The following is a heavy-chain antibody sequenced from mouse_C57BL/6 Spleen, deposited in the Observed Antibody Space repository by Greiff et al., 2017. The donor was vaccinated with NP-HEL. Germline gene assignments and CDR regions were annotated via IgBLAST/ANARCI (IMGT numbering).Heavy chain of an antibody. D-gene: IGHD3-2*02. V-gene: IGHV1-80*01. CDR3: ARGGRSGPGAMDY. CDR2: IYPGDGDT. J-gene: IGHJ4*01. CDR1: GYAFSSYW. Sequence: VQLQESGAELVKPGASVKISCKASGYAFSSYWLNWVKQRPGKGLEWIGQIYPGDGDTNYNGKFKGKATLTADKSSSTAYMQLSSLTSEDSAVYFVARGGRSGPGAMDYWGQGTSVTVSS.